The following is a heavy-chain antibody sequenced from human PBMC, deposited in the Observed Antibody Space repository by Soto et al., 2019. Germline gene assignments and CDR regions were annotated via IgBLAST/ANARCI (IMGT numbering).Heavy chain of an antibody. CDR3: ARAGDDCSAANCYVIDY. Sequence: ASVKVSCKASGYTFTRYAMHWVRQAPGQRLEWMGWINSGKGNTKYSEKFQGRVTITSDTSASTAYMDLSSLRSEDTAMYYCARAGDDCSAANCYVIDYWGQGTLVTVSS. J-gene: IGHJ4*02. CDR1: GYTFTRYA. V-gene: IGHV1-3*04. D-gene: IGHD2-2*01. CDR2: INSGKGNT.